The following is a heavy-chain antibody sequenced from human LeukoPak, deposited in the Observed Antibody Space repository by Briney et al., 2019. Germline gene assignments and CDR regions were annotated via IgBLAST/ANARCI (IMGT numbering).Heavy chain of an antibody. CDR3: AKGYYDSSGYFIGY. Sequence: GGSLRLSCAASGFTFSSYAMSWVRQAPGKGLEWVSAISGSGGSTYYADSVKGRFTISRDNSKNTLYLQMNSLRAEDTAPYYCAKGYYDSSGYFIGYWGQGTLVTVSS. CDR2: ISGSGGST. J-gene: IGHJ4*02. CDR1: GFTFSSYA. V-gene: IGHV3-23*01. D-gene: IGHD3-22*01.